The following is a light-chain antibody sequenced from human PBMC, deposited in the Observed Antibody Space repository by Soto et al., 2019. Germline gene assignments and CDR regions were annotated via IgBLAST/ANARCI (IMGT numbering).Light chain of an antibody. V-gene: IGKV1-39*01. CDR1: QSIMSF. J-gene: IGKJ1*01. CDR2: GAS. CDR3: QQSYSTPT. Sequence: DIQMTQSPSTLSASVGDRVTITCRASQSIMSFLNWYQQKPGKAPKVLIYGASSLESGVPSRFSGSGSGTEFTLTISSLQPEDSATYYCQQSYSTPTFGQGTKVDIK.